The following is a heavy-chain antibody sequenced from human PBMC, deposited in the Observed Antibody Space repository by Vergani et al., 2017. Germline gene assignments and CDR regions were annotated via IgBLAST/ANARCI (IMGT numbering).Heavy chain of an antibody. CDR3: ANSVIAGNVGVAYFGMDV. CDR2: FSWNSETI. CDR1: GFRFDEYA. J-gene: IGHJ6*02. Sequence: EEKLVESGGGLVQPGRSLRLSCEASGFRFDEYAMHWVRRVPGKGLEWVSGFSWNSETIRYADSVKGRFTISRDKSQNTVNLQMNSLRTEDTSVYFCANSVIAGNVGVAYFGMDVWGRGTTVTVSS. D-gene: IGHD2/OR15-2a*01. V-gene: IGHV3-9*01.